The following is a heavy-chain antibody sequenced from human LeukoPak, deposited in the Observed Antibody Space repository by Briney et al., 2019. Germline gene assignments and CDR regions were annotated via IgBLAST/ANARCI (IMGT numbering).Heavy chain of an antibody. CDR1: GFTFSSYS. D-gene: IGHD5-12*01. J-gene: IGHJ4*02. CDR3: ARDRKGYSGYATSYYFDY. Sequence: GGSLRLSCAASGFTFSSYSMNWVRQAPGKGLEWVANIKQDGSEKYYVDSVKGRFTISRDNAKNSLYLQMNSLRAEDTAVYYCARDRKGYSGYATSYYFDYWGQGTLVTVSS. V-gene: IGHV3-7*01. CDR2: IKQDGSEK.